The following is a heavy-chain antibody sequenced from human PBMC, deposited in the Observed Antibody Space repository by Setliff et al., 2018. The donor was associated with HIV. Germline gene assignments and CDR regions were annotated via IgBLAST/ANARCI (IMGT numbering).Heavy chain of an antibody. V-gene: IGHV3-21*01. CDR1: GFIFSDYE. J-gene: IGHJ4*02. CDR3: ARDHVTRQLVPSLYY. Sequence: GGSLRLSCAASGFIFSDYEMNWVRQAPGKGLEWVSSITSSSGYMYYADSVKGRFTISRDNAKNSLYLQMNSLTAEDTAVYYCARDHVTRQLVPSLYYWGQGTLVTVSS. CDR2: ITSSSGYM. D-gene: IGHD6-6*01.